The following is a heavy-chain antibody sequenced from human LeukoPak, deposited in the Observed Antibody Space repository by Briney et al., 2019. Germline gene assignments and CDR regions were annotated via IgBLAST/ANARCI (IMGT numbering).Heavy chain of an antibody. D-gene: IGHD1-26*01. J-gene: IGHJ4*02. CDR1: GFTFSSYE. Sequence: TGGSLRLSCAASGFTFSSYEMNWVRQAPGKGLEWVSAMSGSGDRTYYADSVKGRFTISRDNSKNTLYLQVNSLRAEDTAVYSCAKDRVGALLYFDSWGQGTLVTVSS. V-gene: IGHV3-23*01. CDR2: MSGSGDRT. CDR3: AKDRVGALLYFDS.